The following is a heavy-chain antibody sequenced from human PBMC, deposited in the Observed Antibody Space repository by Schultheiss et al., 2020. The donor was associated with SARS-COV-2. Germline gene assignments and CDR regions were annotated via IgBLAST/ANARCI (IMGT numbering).Heavy chain of an antibody. CDR1: GGSISSSSYY. Sequence: SETLSLTCTVSGGSISSSSYYWGWIRQPPGKGLEWIGEINHSGSTNYNPSLKSRVTISVDTSKNQFSLKLSSVTAADTAVYYCARRVAVAETRYRRAFDIWGQGTTVTVSS. V-gene: IGHV4-39*07. CDR2: INHSGST. D-gene: IGHD6-19*01. CDR3: ARRVAVAETRYRRAFDI. J-gene: IGHJ3*02.